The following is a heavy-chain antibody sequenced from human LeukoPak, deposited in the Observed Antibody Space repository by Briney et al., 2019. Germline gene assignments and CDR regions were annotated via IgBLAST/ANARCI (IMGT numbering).Heavy chain of an antibody. CDR3: ARARATIVSDAFDI. J-gene: IGHJ3*02. CDR2: IIPVFGTA. CDR1: GGTFSSYA. V-gene: IGHV1-69*13. D-gene: IGHD1-26*01. Sequence: SVKVSCKASGGTFSSYAISWVRQAPGQGLEWMGGIIPVFGTANYAQKFQGRVTITADESTSTAYMELSSLRSEDTAVYYCARARATIVSDAFDIWGQGTMVTVSS.